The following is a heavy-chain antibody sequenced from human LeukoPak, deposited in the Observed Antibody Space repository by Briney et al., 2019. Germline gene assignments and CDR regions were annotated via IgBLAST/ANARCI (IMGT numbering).Heavy chain of an antibody. J-gene: IGHJ3*02. Sequence: GGSLRLSCAASGFTFSTYAMSWVRQAPGKGLEWVSAISGSGGATYYADSVKGRFTISRDNSKNTLYLQVSSLRAEDTAVYYCAKDRGRVRGVIIGSWRGGSLDAFDIWGQGTMVTVSS. CDR3: AKDRGRVRGVIIGSWRGGSLDAFDI. V-gene: IGHV3-23*01. D-gene: IGHD3-10*01. CDR2: ISGSGGAT. CDR1: GFTFSTYA.